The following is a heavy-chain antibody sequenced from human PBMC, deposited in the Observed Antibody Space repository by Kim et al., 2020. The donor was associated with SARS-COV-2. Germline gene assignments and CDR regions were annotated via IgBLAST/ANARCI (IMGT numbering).Heavy chain of an antibody. CDR3: ARDGSSGYDSDV. CDR2: ISSSSSYI. J-gene: IGHJ6*02. Sequence: GGSLRLSCAASGFTFSSYSMNWVRQAPGKGLEWVSSISSSSSYIYYADSVKGRFTISRDNAKNSLYLQMNSLRAEDTAVYYCARDGSSGYDSDVWGQGTTVTVSS. CDR1: GFTFSSYS. V-gene: IGHV3-21*04. D-gene: IGHD5-12*01.